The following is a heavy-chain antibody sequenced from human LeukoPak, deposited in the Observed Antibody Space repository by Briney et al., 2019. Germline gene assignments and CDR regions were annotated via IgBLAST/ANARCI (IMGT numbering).Heavy chain of an antibody. CDR3: ARHVSGSLSQWYFDL. CDR2: IYPGDSDT. V-gene: IGHV5-51*01. CDR1: GYSFNNYW. D-gene: IGHD3-16*01. J-gene: IGHJ2*01. Sequence: GESLKISCTGSGYSFNNYWIGWVRRMPGKGLDWMGIIYPGDSDTRYSPSFQGQVTISADKSISTAYLQWSSLKASDTATYYCARHVSGSLSQWYFDLWGRGTLVTVSS.